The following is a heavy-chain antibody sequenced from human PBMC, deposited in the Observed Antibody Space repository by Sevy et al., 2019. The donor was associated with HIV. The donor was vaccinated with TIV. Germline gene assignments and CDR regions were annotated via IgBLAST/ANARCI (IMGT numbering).Heavy chain of an antibody. CDR2: IKFDGSNT. D-gene: IGHD2-2*01. CDR3: VRDRTPADGCYYFDY. V-gene: IGHV3-7*01. J-gene: IGHJ4*02. CDR1: GFTFSNYW. Sequence: GGSLRLSCAASGFTFSNYWMSWIRQTPGKGLERVANIKFDGSNTYYVDSVRGRLTVSRDNARYSLHLQMNSLTAEDAGLYYCVRDRTPADGCYYFDYWGRGALVTDSS.